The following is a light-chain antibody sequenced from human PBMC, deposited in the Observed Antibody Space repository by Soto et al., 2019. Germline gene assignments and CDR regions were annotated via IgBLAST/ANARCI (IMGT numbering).Light chain of an antibody. CDR2: GAS. CDR1: QSVSSSY. V-gene: IGKV3D-15*01. CDR3: QQYYNWPRT. Sequence: IGMTQSPSTLSVSAVEIAALSFSASQSVSSSYLAWYQQKPGQAPRLLIYGASSRATGIPDRFSGSGSGTEFTLTISSLQSEDFAVYYCQQYYNWPRTFGQGTKVDIK. J-gene: IGKJ1*01.